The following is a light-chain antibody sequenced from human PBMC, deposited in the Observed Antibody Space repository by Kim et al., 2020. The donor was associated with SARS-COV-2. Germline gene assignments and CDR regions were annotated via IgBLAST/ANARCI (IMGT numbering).Light chain of an antibody. CDR1: KLGDKY. CDR2: QDS. Sequence: VSPEHTASITCSGDKLGDKYACWYQQKPGQSPVLVIYQDSKRPSGIPERFSGSNSGNTATLTISGTQAMDEADYYCQAWDSSTYVFGTGTKVTVL. V-gene: IGLV3-1*01. CDR3: QAWDSSTYV. J-gene: IGLJ1*01.